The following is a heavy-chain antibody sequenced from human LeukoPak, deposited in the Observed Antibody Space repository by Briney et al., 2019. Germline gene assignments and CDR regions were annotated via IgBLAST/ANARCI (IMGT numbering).Heavy chain of an antibody. Sequence: PSETLSLTCAVYGGSFSGYYWSWIRQPPGKGLEWIGEINHSGSTNYNPSLKSRVTISVDTSKNQFSLKLSSVTAADTAVYYCARQDVWFGELFIGYWGQGTLVTVSS. D-gene: IGHD3-10*01. CDR3: ARQDVWFGELFIGY. J-gene: IGHJ4*02. CDR2: INHSGST. CDR1: GGSFSGYY. V-gene: IGHV4-34*01.